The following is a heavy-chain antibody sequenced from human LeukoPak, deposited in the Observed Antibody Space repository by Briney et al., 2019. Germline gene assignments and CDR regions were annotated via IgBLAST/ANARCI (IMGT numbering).Heavy chain of an antibody. CDR3: ARGHSSSWYFWFDP. Sequence: GGSLRLSCAASGFTVSSNYMSWVRQAPGKGLEWVSVIYSGGSTYYADSVKGGFTISRDNSKNTLYLQMNSLRAEDTAVYYCARGHSSSWYFWFDPWGQGTLVTVSS. D-gene: IGHD6-13*01. CDR2: IYSGGST. CDR1: GFTVSSNY. J-gene: IGHJ5*02. V-gene: IGHV3-66*01.